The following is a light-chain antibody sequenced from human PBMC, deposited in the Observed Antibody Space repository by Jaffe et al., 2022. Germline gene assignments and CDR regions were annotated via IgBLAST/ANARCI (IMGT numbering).Light chain of an antibody. Sequence: DIVMTQSPDSLAVSLGERATINCKSSQSVLYSSNNKNYLGWYQQKPGQSPKLLIYWASTRESGVPDRFSGSGSGTDFTLTISSLQAEDVAVYYCQQYYSIPITFGQGTRLEIK. CDR1: QSVLYSSNNKNY. CDR2: WAS. CDR3: QQYYSIPIT. J-gene: IGKJ5*01. V-gene: IGKV4-1*01.